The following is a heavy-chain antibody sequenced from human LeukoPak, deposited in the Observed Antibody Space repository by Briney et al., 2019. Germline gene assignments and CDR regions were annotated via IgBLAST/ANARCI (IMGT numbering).Heavy chain of an antibody. CDR3: ARDRGSGYYSWFDP. D-gene: IGHD3-22*01. Sequence: SVKVSCKASGGTFSSYAISWARQAPGQGLEWMGGIIPIFGTANYAQKFQGRVTITTDESTSTAYMELSSLRSEDTAVYYCARDRGSGYYSWFDPWGQGTLVTVSS. V-gene: IGHV1-69*05. CDR2: IIPIFGTA. J-gene: IGHJ5*02. CDR1: GGTFSSYA.